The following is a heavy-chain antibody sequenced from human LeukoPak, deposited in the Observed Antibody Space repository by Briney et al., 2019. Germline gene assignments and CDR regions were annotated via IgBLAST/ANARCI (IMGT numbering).Heavy chain of an antibody. Sequence: GASVKVSCKASGYTFTSYGISWVRQAPGQGLEWMGWISAYNGNTNYAQKLQGRVTMTTDTSTSTVYMELSSLRSEDTAVYYCARLGSHITMAKYYFDYWGRGTLVTVSS. D-gene: IGHD3-10*01. CDR3: ARLGSHITMAKYYFDY. CDR1: GYTFTSYG. CDR2: ISAYNGNT. J-gene: IGHJ4*02. V-gene: IGHV1-18*01.